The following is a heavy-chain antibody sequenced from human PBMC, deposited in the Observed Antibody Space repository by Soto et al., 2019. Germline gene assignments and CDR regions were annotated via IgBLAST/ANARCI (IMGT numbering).Heavy chain of an antibody. CDR2: INPSGGTT. D-gene: IGHD2-8*02. Sequence: ASVKVSCKASGYTFISYYTHWVRQAPGQGLEWMGMINPSGGTTKYAEKFQGRVTLTRDTSTSTVYMELSSLRSEDTAVYYCARSWWGTDRLIAYNWLGPWGQGTLVTVSS. CDR3: ARSWWGTDRLIAYNWLGP. J-gene: IGHJ5*02. CDR1: GYTFISYY. V-gene: IGHV1-46*03.